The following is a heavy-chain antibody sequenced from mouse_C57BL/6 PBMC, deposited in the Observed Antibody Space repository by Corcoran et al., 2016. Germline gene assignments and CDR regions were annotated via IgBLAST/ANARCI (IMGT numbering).Heavy chain of an antibody. CDR2: INPNNGGT. D-gene: IGHD1-1*01. J-gene: IGHJ4*01. CDR1: GYTFTDYY. V-gene: IGHV1-26*01. CDR3: AREGYYGSSYAIDY. Sequence: EVQLQQSGPELVKPGASVKISCKASGYTFTDYYMNWVKQSHGKSLEWIGDINPNNGGTSYNQKFKGKATLTVDKSSSTAYMELRSLTSDDSAVYYCAREGYYGSSYAIDYWGQGTSVTVSS.